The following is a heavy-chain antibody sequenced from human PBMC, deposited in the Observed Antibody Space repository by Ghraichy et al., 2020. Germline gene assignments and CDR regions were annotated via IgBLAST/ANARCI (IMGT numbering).Heavy chain of an antibody. CDR2: ISGSGGST. CDR3: AKDYYYDSSGYHDYFDY. J-gene: IGHJ4*02. CDR1: GFTFSSYA. V-gene: IGHV3-23*01. D-gene: IGHD3-22*01. Sequence: GGSLRLSCAASGFTFSSYAMSWVRQAPGKGLEWVSAISGSGGSTYYADSVKGRFTISRDNSKNTLYLQMNSLRAEDTAVYYCAKDYYYDSSGYHDYFDYWGQGTLVTVSS.